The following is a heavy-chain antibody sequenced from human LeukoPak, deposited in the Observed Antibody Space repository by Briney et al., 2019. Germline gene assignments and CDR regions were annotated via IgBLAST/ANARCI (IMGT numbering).Heavy chain of an antibody. CDR3: ARLVYYYDSSGYRTDLMFDY. D-gene: IGHD3-22*01. V-gene: IGHV4-4*02. CDR1: GGSISSSNW. Sequence: PSETLSLTCAVSGGSISSSNWWSWVRPPPGKGLEWIGEIYHSGSTNYNPSLKSRVTISVDKSKNQFSLKLSSVTAADTAVYYCARLVYYYDSSGYRTDLMFDYWGQGTLVTVSS. CDR2: IYHSGST. J-gene: IGHJ4*02.